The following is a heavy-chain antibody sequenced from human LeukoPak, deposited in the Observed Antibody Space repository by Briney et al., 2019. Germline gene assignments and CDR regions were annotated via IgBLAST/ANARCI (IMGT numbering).Heavy chain of an antibody. CDR3: ARGVPGGWFDP. D-gene: IGHD3-16*01. V-gene: IGHV4-31*03. Sequence: TLSLTCTVSGGSISSGGYYWSWIRQHPGKGLEWIGYIYYSGSTYYNPSLKSRVTISVDTSKNQFSLKLSSVTAADTAVYYCARGVPGGWFDPWGQGTLVTVSS. CDR1: GGSISSGGYY. J-gene: IGHJ5*02. CDR2: IYYSGST.